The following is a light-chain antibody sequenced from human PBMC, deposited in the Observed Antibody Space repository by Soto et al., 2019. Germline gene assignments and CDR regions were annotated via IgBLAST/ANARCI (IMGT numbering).Light chain of an antibody. J-gene: IGKJ2*01. Sequence: EIVMTQSPATLSVSPGERATLSCRASQSVSSNLAWYQQKPGQAPRLLIYGASTRATGIPARFSGSGSGTEFTLTISSLQSEDFSVFYCQQYNNWPPVTFGQGTKLEIK. CDR3: QQYNNWPPVT. V-gene: IGKV3-15*01. CDR2: GAS. CDR1: QSVSSN.